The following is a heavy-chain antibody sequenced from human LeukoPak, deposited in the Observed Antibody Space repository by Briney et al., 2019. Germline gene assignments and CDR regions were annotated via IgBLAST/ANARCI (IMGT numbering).Heavy chain of an antibody. J-gene: IGHJ6*02. CDR3: ARDKRASYNSMDV. V-gene: IGHV3-30*02. CDR1: GFTFSSYG. D-gene: IGHD1-26*01. Sequence: GGSLRLSCAASGFTFSSYGMHWVRQAPGKGLEWVAFIRYDGSNKYYADSVKGRFTISRDNAKNSLYLQMNSLRAEDTAVYYCARDKRASYNSMDVWGQGTTVTVSS. CDR2: IRYDGSNK.